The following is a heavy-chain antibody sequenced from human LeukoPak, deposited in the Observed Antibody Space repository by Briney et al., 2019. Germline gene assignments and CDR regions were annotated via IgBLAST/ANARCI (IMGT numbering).Heavy chain of an antibody. D-gene: IGHD6-19*01. CDR2: ISSSGTTI. Sequence: GGSLRLSCAASGFTFSDYYMTWIRQAPGKGLEWVSYISSSGTTIYYADSVKGRFTISRDNAKNLLYLQMNSLRAEDTAVYYCAKQWLVRSAFDYWGQGTLVTVSS. CDR3: AKQWLVRSAFDY. CDR1: GFTFSDYY. J-gene: IGHJ4*02. V-gene: IGHV3-11*01.